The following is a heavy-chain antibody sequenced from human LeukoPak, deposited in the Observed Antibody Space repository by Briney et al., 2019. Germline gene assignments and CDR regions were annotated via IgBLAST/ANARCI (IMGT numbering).Heavy chain of an antibody. D-gene: IGHD3-3*01. Sequence: GGSLRLSCAASGFTFSSYWMSWVRQAPGKGLEWVANIKQDGSEKYYVDSVKGRFTISRDNAKNSLYLQMNSLRAEDTAVYYCASGEAYYDFWSGYKAFDYWGQGTLVTVSS. J-gene: IGHJ4*02. CDR1: GFTFSSYW. V-gene: IGHV3-7*03. CDR3: ASGEAYYDFWSGYKAFDY. CDR2: IKQDGSEK.